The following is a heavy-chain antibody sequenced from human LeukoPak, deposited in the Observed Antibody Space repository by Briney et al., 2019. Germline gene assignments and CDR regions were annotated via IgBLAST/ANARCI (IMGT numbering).Heavy chain of an antibody. J-gene: IGHJ6*03. CDR1: GYTFTGYY. CDR2: INPDSGGT. Sequence: ASVKVSCKASGYTFTGYYMHWVRQAPGQGLEWMGWINPDSGGTNYAQKFQGRVTMTRDTSITTAYMELSRLTSDDTAVYYCASGYSDYADYYNYYMVVWGKGTTVTVSS. V-gene: IGHV1-2*02. CDR3: ASGYSDYADYYNYYMVV. D-gene: IGHD4-11*01.